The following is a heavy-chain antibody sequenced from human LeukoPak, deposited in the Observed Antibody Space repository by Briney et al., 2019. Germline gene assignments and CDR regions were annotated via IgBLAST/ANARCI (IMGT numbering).Heavy chain of an antibody. J-gene: IGHJ4*02. CDR3: AKDYPGDYVWGSDPPGPYYFDY. D-gene: IGHD3-16*01. Sequence: PGGSLRLSCVGSGFAFGVHAMSWVRQAPGKGLEWVSAISGSGGSTYYADSVKGRFTISRDNSKNTLYLQMNSLRAEDTAVYYCAKDYPGDYVWGSDPPGPYYFDYWGQGTLVTVSS. V-gene: IGHV3-23*01. CDR1: GFAFGVHA. CDR2: ISGSGGST.